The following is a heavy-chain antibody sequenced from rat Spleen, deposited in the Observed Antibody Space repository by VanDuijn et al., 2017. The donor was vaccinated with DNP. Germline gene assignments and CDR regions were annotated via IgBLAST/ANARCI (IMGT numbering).Heavy chain of an antibody. CDR3: ATHYYSSNWFAY. J-gene: IGHJ3*01. D-gene: IGHD1-2*01. CDR2: ISYDGSRT. Sequence: EVQLVESGGGLVQPGRSLKLSCAASGFIFSDYYMAWVRQAPTKGLEWVATISYDGSRTYYRDSVKGRFTISRDNAKSTLYLQMDSLRSEDTATYYCATHYYSSNWFAYWGQGTLVTVSS. V-gene: IGHV5-7*01. CDR1: GFIFSDYY.